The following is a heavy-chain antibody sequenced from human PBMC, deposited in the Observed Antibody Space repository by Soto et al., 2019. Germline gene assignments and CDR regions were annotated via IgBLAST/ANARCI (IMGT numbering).Heavy chain of an antibody. J-gene: IGHJ2*01. V-gene: IGHV3-30-3*01. CDR3: ARHSGSYRDWYFDL. D-gene: IGHD1-26*01. CDR1: GFTFSSYA. CDR2: ISYDGSNK. Sequence: QVQLVKSGGGVVQPGRSLRLSCAASGFTFSSYAMHWVRHAPGKGLEWVAVISYDGSNKYYADSVKGRFTISRDNSKNTLYLQMNSLRAEDTAVYYCARHSGSYRDWYFDLWGRGTLVTVSS.